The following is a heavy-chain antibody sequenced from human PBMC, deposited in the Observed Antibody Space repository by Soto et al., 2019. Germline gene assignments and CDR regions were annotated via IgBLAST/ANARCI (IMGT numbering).Heavy chain of an antibody. J-gene: IGHJ4*02. CDR1: GFTFSSYA. CDR3: ARAPGYYGDFFDY. V-gene: IGHV3-23*01. D-gene: IGHD4-17*01. Sequence: PGVSLGLCCAASGFTFSSYAMSWVCQAPGKGLEWVSAISGSGVSTYYADSVKGRFTISRDNSKNTLYLQMNSLRAEDTAFYYCARAPGYYGDFFDYWGQGTLVTVSS. CDR2: ISGSGVST.